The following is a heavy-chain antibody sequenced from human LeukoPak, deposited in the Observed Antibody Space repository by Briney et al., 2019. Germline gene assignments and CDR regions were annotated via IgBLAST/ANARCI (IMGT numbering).Heavy chain of an antibody. CDR2: MNPNSGNT. CDR1: GYTFTSYD. CDR3: ARGAITMVRGVIIIVFDY. Sequence: ASVKVSCKASGYTFTSYDINWVRQATGQGLEWMGWMNPNSGNTGYAQKFQGRVTMTRNTSISTAYMELSSLRSEDTAVYYCARGAITMVRGVIIIVFDYWGQGTLVTVSS. D-gene: IGHD3-10*01. V-gene: IGHV1-8*01. J-gene: IGHJ4*02.